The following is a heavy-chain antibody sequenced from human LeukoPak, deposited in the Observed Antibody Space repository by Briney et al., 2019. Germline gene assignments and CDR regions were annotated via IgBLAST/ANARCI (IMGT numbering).Heavy chain of an antibody. J-gene: IGHJ4*02. V-gene: IGHV4-39*01. CDR1: GDSISGSGYY. CDR3: ARGLN. Sequence: SETLSLTCSVSGDSISGSGYYWGWIRQPPGKGLEWIGSIYYSGSTYYNPSLKSRVTISVDTSKNQFSLKLSSVTAADTALYYCARGLNWGQGTLSPSPQ. CDR2: IYYSGST.